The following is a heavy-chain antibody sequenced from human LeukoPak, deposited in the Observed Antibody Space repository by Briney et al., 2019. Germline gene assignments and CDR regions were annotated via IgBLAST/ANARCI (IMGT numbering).Heavy chain of an antibody. CDR2: ISSSSSYI. CDR3: ARGAYGDYN. V-gene: IGHV3-21*01. J-gene: IGHJ4*02. Sequence: GGSLRLSCAPSGFTLSIYSMNGVPHAPGEGLEWVSSISSSSSYIYYADSVKGRFTISRDNAKNSLYLQMNSLRAEDTAVYYCARGAYGDYNWGKGTLVTVSS. D-gene: IGHD4-17*01. CDR1: GFTLSIYS.